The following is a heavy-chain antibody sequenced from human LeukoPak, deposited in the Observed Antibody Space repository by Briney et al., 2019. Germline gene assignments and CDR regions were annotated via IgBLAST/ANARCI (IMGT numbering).Heavy chain of an antibody. D-gene: IGHD3-10*01. CDR1: GFTFDDYA. CDR2: ISGDGGST. J-gene: IGHJ6*02. CDR3: ARDNRETRVTMVRGVIRRTYYYYGMDV. V-gene: IGHV3-43*02. Sequence: GGSLRLSCAASGFTFDDYAMHWVRQAPGKGLEWVSHISGDGGSTYYADSVKGRFTISRDNTKNSLYLQMNSLRTEDTALYYCARDNRETRVTMVRGVIRRTYYYYGMDVWGQGTTVTVSS.